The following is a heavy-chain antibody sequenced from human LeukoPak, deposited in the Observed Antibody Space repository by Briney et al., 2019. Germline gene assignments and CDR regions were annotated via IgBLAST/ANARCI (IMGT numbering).Heavy chain of an antibody. CDR1: GFTFSNYA. J-gene: IGHJ4*02. CDR3: ARENDQGFDY. Sequence: GGSLRLSCAASGFTFSNYAMNWVRQAPGKGLEWVSSFGTRSSSIYYAHSVTGRFIVSRDNAKNSLFLQMNSQRAEDTAVYYCARENDQGFDYWGQGTLVTVSS. V-gene: IGHV3-21*01. D-gene: IGHD3-16*01. CDR2: FGTRSSSI.